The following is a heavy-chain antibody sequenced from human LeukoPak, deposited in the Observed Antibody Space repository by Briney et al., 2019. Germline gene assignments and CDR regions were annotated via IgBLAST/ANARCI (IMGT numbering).Heavy chain of an antibody. J-gene: IGHJ4*02. V-gene: IGHV3-48*01. D-gene: IGHD2-2*01. CDR3: AGDEEGPYCSSTSCSFFDY. CDR1: GFTFSSYS. Sequence: GGSLRLSCAASGFTFSSYSMNWVRQAPGKGLEWVSYISSSSSTIYYADSVKGRFTISRDNAKNSLYLQMNSLRAEDTAVYYCAGDEEGPYCSSTSCSFFDYWGQGTLVTVSS. CDR2: ISSSSSTI.